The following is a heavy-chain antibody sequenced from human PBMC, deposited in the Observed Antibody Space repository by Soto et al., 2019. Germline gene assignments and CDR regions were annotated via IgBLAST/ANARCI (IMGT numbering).Heavy chain of an antibody. D-gene: IGHD6-13*01. V-gene: IGHV1-2*02. CDR2: INPNSGGT. J-gene: IGHJ5*02. CDR3: ARDVRTSNWSYNWFDP. CDR1: GYTFTGYY. Sequence: ASVKVSCKASGYTFTGYYMHWVRQAPGQGLEWMGWINPNSGGTNYAQKFQGRVTMTRDTSISTAYMELSRLRSDDTAVYYCARDVRTSNWSYNWFDPWGQGTLVTVSS.